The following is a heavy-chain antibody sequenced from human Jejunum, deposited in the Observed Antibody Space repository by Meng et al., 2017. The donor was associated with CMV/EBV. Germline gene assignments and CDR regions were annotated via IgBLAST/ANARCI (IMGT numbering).Heavy chain of an antibody. CDR3: ARPGSSGYGDPFDI. CDR1: GAFISRSDYY. Sequence: SGAFISRSDYYWGWIRQPPGKGLEWIASMYSTGTAHYNPSLKSRITTSVDPSKNQFSLRLSSVTAADTAVYYCARPGSSGYGDPFDIWGQGTMVTVSS. J-gene: IGHJ3*02. CDR2: MYSTGTA. D-gene: IGHD5-12*01. V-gene: IGHV4-39*01.